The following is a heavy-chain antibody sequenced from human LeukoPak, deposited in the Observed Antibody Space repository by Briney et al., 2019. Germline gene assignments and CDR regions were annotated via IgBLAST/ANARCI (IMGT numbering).Heavy chain of an antibody. CDR1: GFTFSSYS. V-gene: IGHV3-23*01. Sequence: GGSLRLSCAASGFTFSSYSMSWVRQAPGKGLEWVSIISDSGANTYYADSVKGRFTISRDNSKNTVYLQMNSLRAEDTAVYYCAKGGSYRSQPYFDYWGQGTPVTVSS. CDR2: ISDSGANT. D-gene: IGHD3-16*02. J-gene: IGHJ4*02. CDR3: AKGGSYRSQPYFDY.